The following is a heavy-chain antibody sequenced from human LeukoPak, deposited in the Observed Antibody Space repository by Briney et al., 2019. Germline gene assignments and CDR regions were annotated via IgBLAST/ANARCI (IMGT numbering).Heavy chain of an antibody. D-gene: IGHD6-13*01. CDR1: GGSFSGYY. J-gene: IGHJ4*02. Sequence: PSETLSLTCAVYGGSFSGYYWSWIRQPPGKGLEWIGEINHSGSTNYYPSLKSRVTISVDTSKNQFSLKLSSVTAAATAVYYCASPQQLAFPYDCGQGTLVTVSS. V-gene: IGHV4-34*01. CDR2: INHSGST. CDR3: ASPQQLAFPYD.